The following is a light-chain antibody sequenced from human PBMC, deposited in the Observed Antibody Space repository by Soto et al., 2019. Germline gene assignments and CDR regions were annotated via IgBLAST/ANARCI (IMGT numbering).Light chain of an antibody. CDR1: SSDVGSYNL. Sequence: QSVLTQPASVSGSPGQSITISCTGTSSDVGSYNLVSWYQQHPGKAPKLMIYEGNKRPSGVSNRFSASKSGNTASLTISGLQAEDEADYYCCSYAGSSPYVFGTGTKAPS. CDR2: EGN. CDR3: CSYAGSSPYV. J-gene: IGLJ1*01. V-gene: IGLV2-23*01.